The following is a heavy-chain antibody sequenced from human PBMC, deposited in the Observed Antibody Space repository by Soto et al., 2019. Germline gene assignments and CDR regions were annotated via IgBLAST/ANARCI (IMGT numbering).Heavy chain of an antibody. CDR1: GFTFSSYA. D-gene: IGHD3-22*01. J-gene: IGHJ4*02. CDR3: ARDGNYYDSSGPCFDH. V-gene: IGHV3-30-3*01. CDR2: ISYDGSNK. Sequence: QVQLVESGGGVVQPGRSLRLSCAASGFTFSSYAMHWVRQAPGKGLEWVAVISYDGSNKYYADSVKGRFTISRDNSKNTLYLQMNSLRAEDTAVYYCARDGNYYDSSGPCFDHWGQGTLVTVSS.